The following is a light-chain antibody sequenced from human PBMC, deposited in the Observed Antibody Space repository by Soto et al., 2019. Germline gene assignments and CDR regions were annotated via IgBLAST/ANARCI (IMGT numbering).Light chain of an antibody. V-gene: IGLV1-40*01. Sequence: QCLLTQPPYVYGAPGQWFTISCTGSGSSLGAGFDVHWYQQLPGTAPKLLIYGNTNRPSGVPDRFSGSKSGNTASLTISGLHAEDEADYYCYSFAGFNNQFGGGTKVTVL. CDR1: GSSLGAGFD. CDR3: YSFAGFNNQ. CDR2: GNT. J-gene: IGLJ2*01.